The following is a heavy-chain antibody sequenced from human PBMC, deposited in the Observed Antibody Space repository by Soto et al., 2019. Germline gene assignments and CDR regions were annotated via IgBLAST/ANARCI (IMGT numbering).Heavy chain of an antibody. CDR3: ASSPRVVAATRFDP. CDR2: IGASGGSI. D-gene: IGHD2-15*01. CDR1: GFTFSSYA. Sequence: VGSLRLSCAASGFTFSSYAMNWVRQAPGKGLEWVSVIGASGGSIYYGDSVKGRFTISRDNSKNTLYLQMNSLRAEDTAVYYCASSPRVVAATRFDPWGQGTLVTVSS. V-gene: IGHV3-23*01. J-gene: IGHJ5*02.